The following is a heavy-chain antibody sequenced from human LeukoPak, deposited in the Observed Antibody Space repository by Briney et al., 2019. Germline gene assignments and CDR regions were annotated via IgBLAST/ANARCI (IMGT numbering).Heavy chain of an antibody. CDR1: GFTISSYA. J-gene: IGHJ4*02. Sequence: PGGSLRLSCAVSGFTISSYAMSWVRQAPGKGLEWVSAMSGSTGDTYYADSVRGRITISRDNSKNILYLEMNGLRAEDTAVYYCAKDGEGLLKWSPPLGYWGQGTLVTVSS. D-gene: IGHD3-3*01. CDR3: AKDGEGLLKWSPPLGY. V-gene: IGHV3-23*01. CDR2: MSGSTGDT.